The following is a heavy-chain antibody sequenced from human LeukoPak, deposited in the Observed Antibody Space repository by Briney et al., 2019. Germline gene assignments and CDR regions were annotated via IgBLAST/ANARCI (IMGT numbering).Heavy chain of an antibody. V-gene: IGHV4-39*07. CDR1: GGSISSSSYY. CDR2: IYYSGST. CDR3: ARVTYAPGTHAFDI. Sequence: SETLSLTCTVSGGSISSSSYYWGWIRQPPGKGLEWIGSIYYSGSTYYNPSLKSRVTISVDTSKNQFSLKLSSVTAADTAVYYCARVTYAPGTHAFDIWGQGTMVTVSS. J-gene: IGHJ3*02. D-gene: IGHD3-10*01.